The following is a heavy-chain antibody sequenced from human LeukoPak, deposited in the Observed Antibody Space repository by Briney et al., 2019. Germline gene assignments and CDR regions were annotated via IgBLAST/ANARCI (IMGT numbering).Heavy chain of an antibody. Sequence: ASVKVSCKASGGTFSSYAISWVRQAPGQGLEWMGGIIPIFGTANYAQKLQGRVTMTTDTSTSTAYMELRSLRSDDTAVYYCAREGPPHGGMDVWGQGTTVTVSS. CDR2: IIPIFGTA. J-gene: IGHJ6*02. CDR1: GGTFSSYA. CDR3: AREGPPHGGMDV. V-gene: IGHV1-69*05.